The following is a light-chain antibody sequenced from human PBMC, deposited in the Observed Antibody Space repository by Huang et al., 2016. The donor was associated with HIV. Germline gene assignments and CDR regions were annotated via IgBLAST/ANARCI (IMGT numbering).Light chain of an antibody. CDR2: DAS. V-gene: IGKV3-15*01. CDR1: QSVINN. J-gene: IGKJ2*01. CDR3: QQYNEWPRT. Sequence: ERVMTQSPVTLSVSPGERVTLSCRASQSVINNVAWYQQKPGQAPRLLIDDASTRATDIPARFSGSGSEIEFTLTISGLQSEDFAVYYCQQYNEWPRTFGQGTKLEIK.